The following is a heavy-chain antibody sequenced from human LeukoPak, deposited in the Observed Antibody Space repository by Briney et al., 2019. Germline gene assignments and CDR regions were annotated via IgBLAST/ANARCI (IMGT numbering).Heavy chain of an antibody. CDR1: GGTFSSYA. CDR2: IIPIFGTA. D-gene: IGHD3-10*01. CDR3: ARVPLRITMVRGVTTPFQHSYFDY. V-gene: IGHV1-69*05. J-gene: IGHJ4*02. Sequence: SVKVSCKASGGTFSSYAISWVRQAPGQGLEWMGGIIPIFGTANYAQKFQGRVTITTDESTNTAYMELSSLRSEDTAVYYCARVPLRITMVRGVTTPFQHSYFDYWGQGTLVTVSS.